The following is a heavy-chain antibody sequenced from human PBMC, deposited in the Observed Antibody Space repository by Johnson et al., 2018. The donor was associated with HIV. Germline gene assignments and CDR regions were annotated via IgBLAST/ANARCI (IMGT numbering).Heavy chain of an antibody. J-gene: IGHJ3*02. Sequence: QVQLVESGGGVVQPGGSLILSCAASGFTFTSYGMHWVRQAPGKGLDWVAFIRYDGSNKYYADSVKGRFTISRDNSKNTLYLQMNSLRAEDTAVYYCAKDRYSSSPDAFDIWGQGTMVTVSS. CDR2: IRYDGSNK. V-gene: IGHV3-30*02. CDR1: GFTFTSYG. D-gene: IGHD6-13*01. CDR3: AKDRYSSSPDAFDI.